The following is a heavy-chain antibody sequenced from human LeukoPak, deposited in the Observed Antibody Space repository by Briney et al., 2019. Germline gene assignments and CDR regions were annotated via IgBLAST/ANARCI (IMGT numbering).Heavy chain of an antibody. CDR2: IRSDGSNK. J-gene: IGHJ4*02. V-gene: IGHV3-30*02. Sequence: PGGSLRLSCAASGFTFGSYGMHWVRQAPGKGLEGVTFIRSDGSNKYYADSVKGRFTISRDNSRSTLYLQMNSLRAEDAAVYYCAKAPVTSCRGAFCYPFDYWGQGTLVTVSS. D-gene: IGHD2-15*01. CDR3: AKAPVTSCRGAFCYPFDY. CDR1: GFTFGSYG.